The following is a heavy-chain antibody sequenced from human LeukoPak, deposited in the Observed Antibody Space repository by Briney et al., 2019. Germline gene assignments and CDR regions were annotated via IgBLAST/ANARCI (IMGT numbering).Heavy chain of an antibody. D-gene: IGHD5-18*01. CDR1: GFTFSSYA. J-gene: IGHJ6*02. CDR2: ISYDGSNK. CDR3: ARPLPPTWIQQYYYSMDV. Sequence: GGSLRLSCAASGFTFSSYAMHWVRQAPGKGLEWVAVISYDGSNKYYADSVKGRFTISRDNSKNTLYLQMNSLRAEDTAVYYCARPLPPTWIQQYYYSMDVWGQGTTVTVSS. V-gene: IGHV3-30-3*01.